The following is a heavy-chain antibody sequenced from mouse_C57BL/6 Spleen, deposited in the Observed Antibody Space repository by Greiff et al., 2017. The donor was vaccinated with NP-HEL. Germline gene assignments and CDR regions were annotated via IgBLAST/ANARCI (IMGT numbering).Heavy chain of an antibody. Sequence: EVMLVESEGGLVQPGSSMKLSCTASGFTFSDYYMAWVRQVPEKGLEWVANINYDGSSTYYLDSLKSRFIISRDNAKNMLYLQMSSLKAEDTATYYCARGGAFDYWGQGTTLTVSS. J-gene: IGHJ2*01. D-gene: IGHD1-1*02. CDR3: ARGGAFDY. CDR1: GFTFSDYY. CDR2: INYDGSST. V-gene: IGHV5-16*01.